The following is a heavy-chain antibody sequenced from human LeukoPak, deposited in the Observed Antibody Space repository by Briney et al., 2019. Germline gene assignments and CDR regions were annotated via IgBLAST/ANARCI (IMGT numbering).Heavy chain of an antibody. CDR3: ARVHDYGDYFDY. CDR1: GYTFTSYG. CDR2: ISAYNGNT. V-gene: IGHV1-18*01. Sequence: ASVKVSCKASGYTFTSYGISWVRQAPGQGLEWMGWISAYNGNTNYAQKLQGRVTMTTDTSTSTVYMELRSLRSDDTAVYYCARVHDYGDYFDYWGQGTLVTVSS. J-gene: IGHJ4*02. D-gene: IGHD4-17*01.